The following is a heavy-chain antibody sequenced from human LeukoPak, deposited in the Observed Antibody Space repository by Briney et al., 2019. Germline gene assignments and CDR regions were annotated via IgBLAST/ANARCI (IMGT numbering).Heavy chain of an antibody. D-gene: IGHD3-3*01. Sequence: GGSLRLSCAASGFTFSSYAMTWVRQAPGKGLEWVSAISGSGDSTYYADSVRGRFTISRDYSKNTLFLQMNSLRAEDTAVYYCARVERGNFDYWGQGTLVTVSS. V-gene: IGHV3-23*01. CDR2: ISGSGDST. J-gene: IGHJ4*02. CDR3: ARVERGNFDY. CDR1: GFTFSSYA.